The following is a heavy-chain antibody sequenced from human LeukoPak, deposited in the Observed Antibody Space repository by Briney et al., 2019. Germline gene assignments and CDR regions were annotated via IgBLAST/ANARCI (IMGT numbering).Heavy chain of an antibody. CDR3: AKGSAGAGSYRPFDY. Sequence: GGSLRLSCAASGFIFSSAVMSWVRQAPGKELEWVSAINSGSGTTYAESVKGRFTISRDNSRNTLYLQMNTLRAEDTAVYYCAKGSAGAGSYRPFDYWGQGTLVTVSS. CDR1: GFIFSSAV. CDR2: INSGSGTT. V-gene: IGHV3-23*01. J-gene: IGHJ4*02. D-gene: IGHD3-10*01.